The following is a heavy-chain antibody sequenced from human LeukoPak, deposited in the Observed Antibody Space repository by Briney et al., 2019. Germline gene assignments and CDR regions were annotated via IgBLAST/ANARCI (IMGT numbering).Heavy chain of an antibody. CDR1: GGTFSSYA. V-gene: IGHV1-69*04. CDR3: ARDDCSGENMINCWFDP. CDR2: IIPILGMA. D-gene: IGHD2-15*01. Sequence: SVKVSCKASGGTFSSYAISWVRQAPGQGLEWMGRIIPILGMADYAQKFQGRVTVTADKSTSTAYMELSSLRSEDTAVYYCARDDCSGENMINCWFDPWGQGTLVTVSS. J-gene: IGHJ5*02.